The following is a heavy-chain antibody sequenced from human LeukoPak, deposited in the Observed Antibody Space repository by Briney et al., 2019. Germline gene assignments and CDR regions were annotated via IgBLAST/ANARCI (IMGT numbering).Heavy chain of an antibody. D-gene: IGHD3-3*01. V-gene: IGHV3-30*18. CDR1: GFSFNSHG. CDR2: ISDDGSKG. CDR3: AKDFYDFWSGNYGDDYYYGMDV. J-gene: IGHJ6*02. Sequence: GGSLRLSCAASGFSFNSHGMHWVRQAPDKGLEWVAVISDDGSKGYYADSVKGRFTISRENSKNVLYLQMNSLRAEDTAVYYCAKDFYDFWSGNYGDDYYYGMDVWGQGTTVTVS.